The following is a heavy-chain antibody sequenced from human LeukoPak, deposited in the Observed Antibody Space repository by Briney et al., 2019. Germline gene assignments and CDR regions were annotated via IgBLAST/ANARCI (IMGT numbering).Heavy chain of an antibody. J-gene: IGHJ4*02. CDR1: GFSFTDYP. V-gene: IGHV3-48*02. Sequence: GGSLRLSCATSGFSFTDYPMNWVRQAPGKGLEWISNIRTTAEGAKYAYYADSVKGRVTISRDDGKNTLYLHMSSLRDDDTAVYYCATDQRYAFDYWGQGILVTVSS. CDR2: IRTTAEGAKYA. D-gene: IGHD3-9*01. CDR3: ATDQRYAFDY.